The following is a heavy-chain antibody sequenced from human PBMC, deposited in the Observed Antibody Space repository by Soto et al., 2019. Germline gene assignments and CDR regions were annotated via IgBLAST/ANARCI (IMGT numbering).Heavy chain of an antibody. CDR3: AKSGSYRYFDS. CDR2: NNHSGSA. D-gene: IGHD3-16*02. J-gene: IGHJ4*02. CDR1: GGSFTAYY. Sequence: QVQLQQWGAGLLKPSETLSLTCAVYGGSFTAYYWSWVSQPPGKGLEWIGENNHSGSATYNPSLKSRVTVSVDTSQNQFSLRLTSVTAADTAVYYCAKSGSYRYFDSWGQGTLVTVSS. V-gene: IGHV4-34*01.